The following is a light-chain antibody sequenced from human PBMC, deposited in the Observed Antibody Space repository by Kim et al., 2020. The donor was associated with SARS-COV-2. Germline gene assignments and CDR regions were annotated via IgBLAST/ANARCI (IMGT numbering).Light chain of an antibody. CDR2: DAS. CDR1: QSVSSY. CDR3: QLRSALYT. Sequence: EIVLTQSPVTLSLSPGERATLSCRASQSVSSYLAWYQQKPGQAPRLLIYDASNRATGIPARFSGSGSGTDFTLTISSLEPEDFAVYHCQLRSALYTFGQGTKLEI. J-gene: IGKJ2*01. V-gene: IGKV3-11*01.